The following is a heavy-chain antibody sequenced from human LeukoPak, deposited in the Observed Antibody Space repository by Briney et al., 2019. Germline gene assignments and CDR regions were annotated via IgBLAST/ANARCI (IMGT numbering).Heavy chain of an antibody. V-gene: IGHV1-2*02. D-gene: IGHD4-11*01. CDR2: INPNSGGT. CDR3: ARGGISYSNPTNRIDY. J-gene: IGHJ4*02. Sequence: GASVKVSCKASGYTFTGYYMHWVRQAPGQGLEWMGWINPNSGGTNYAQKFQGRVTMTRDTSISTAYMELSRLRSDDTAVYYCARGGISYSNPTNRIDYWGQGTLVTVSS. CDR1: GYTFTGYY.